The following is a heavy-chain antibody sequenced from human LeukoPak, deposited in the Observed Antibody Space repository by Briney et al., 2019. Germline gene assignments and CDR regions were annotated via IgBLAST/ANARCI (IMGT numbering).Heavy chain of an antibody. V-gene: IGHV3-23*01. D-gene: IGHD4-17*01. Sequence: TGGSLRLSCAASGFTFNTYAMTWVRQAPGKGLEWVSGISSNGDSTYYADSVKGRFTISRDSSKNTLYLQMNSLRAEDTAVYYCARDTDYSGMDVWGKGTTVTVSS. CDR1: GFTFNTYA. CDR2: ISSNGDST. CDR3: ARDTDYSGMDV. J-gene: IGHJ6*04.